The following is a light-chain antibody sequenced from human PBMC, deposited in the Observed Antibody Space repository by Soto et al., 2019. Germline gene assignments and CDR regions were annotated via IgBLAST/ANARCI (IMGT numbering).Light chain of an antibody. CDR3: QKYSSVPL. J-gene: IGKJ3*01. CDR2: AAS. CDR1: QGISNY. V-gene: IGKV1-27*01. Sequence: DIQMTQSPSSLSASVGDRVTITCRASQGISNYIAWYQQKPGKAPKLLIYAASTLQSGVPSRFSGSGSGTAFTLTINSLQTEDVATYSCQKYSSVPLFGPGTKVDIK.